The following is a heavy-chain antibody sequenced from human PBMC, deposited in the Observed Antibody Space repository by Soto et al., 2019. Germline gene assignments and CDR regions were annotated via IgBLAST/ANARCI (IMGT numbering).Heavy chain of an antibody. J-gene: IGHJ4*02. CDR1: GFTFSMFA. D-gene: IGHD3-10*01. V-gene: IGHV3-23*01. CDR3: AKVMGSTSSTANFDY. Sequence: GGSLRLSCAASGFTFSMFAMNWVRQAPGKGLEWVASISYSGGSTNYADSVRGRFTISRDNSKNTLSLQMTSLRAEDTAVYYCAKVMGSTSSTANFDYWGRGTLVTVSS. CDR2: ISYSGGST.